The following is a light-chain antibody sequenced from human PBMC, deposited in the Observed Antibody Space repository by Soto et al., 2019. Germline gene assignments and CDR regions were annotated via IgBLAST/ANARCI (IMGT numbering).Light chain of an antibody. CDR1: QSISSSF. CDR2: GAS. V-gene: IGKV3-20*01. CDR3: QQYGSSPPLT. J-gene: IGKJ4*01. Sequence: EFVLTQSPGKLSLSPGERATLSCMASQSISSSFLAWYQQKPGQAPRLLIYGASSRGTGIPDRFSGSGSGTDFTLTISRLEPEDFAVYYCQQYGSSPPLTCGGGTKVEIK.